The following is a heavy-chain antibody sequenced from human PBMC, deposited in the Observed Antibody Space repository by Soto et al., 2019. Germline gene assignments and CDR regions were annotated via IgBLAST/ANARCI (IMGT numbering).Heavy chain of an antibody. V-gene: IGHV3-30*18. J-gene: IGHJ4*02. Sequence: QVHLVESGGGVVQPGKSLRLSCVASGFTFSTYGMHWVRQAPGKGLEWVTVISYDGSHTHYADSVRGRFTISRDNSGNTLSLQMDSLRAEDTAVYYCAKGRRYGSGISGYYFDFWGQGTLVTVSS. CDR3: AKGRRYGSGISGYYFDF. D-gene: IGHD3-10*01. CDR2: ISYDGSHT. CDR1: GFTFSTYG.